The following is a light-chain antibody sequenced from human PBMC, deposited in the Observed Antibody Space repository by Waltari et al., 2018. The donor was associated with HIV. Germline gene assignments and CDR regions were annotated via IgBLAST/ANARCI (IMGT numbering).Light chain of an antibody. CDR1: NHNVGGQG. CDR2: RNN. Sequence: QAGLTQPPSVSADLGPTATLTCTGHNHNVGGQGAAWPQQHQGHPPKLLSDRNNRRPSGGSDVLSASRSLNTASLPIPGLRAGDEADYDCSGWDSRLDGQVFGPGTRVPVL. V-gene: IGLV10-54*01. CDR3: SGWDSRLDGQV. J-gene: IGLJ1*01.